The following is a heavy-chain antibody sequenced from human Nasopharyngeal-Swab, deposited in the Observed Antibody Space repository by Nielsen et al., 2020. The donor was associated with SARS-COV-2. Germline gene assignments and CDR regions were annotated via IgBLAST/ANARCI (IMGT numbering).Heavy chain of an antibody. Sequence: GGSLRLSCAASGFTFDDYMMHWVRQGPGKGLEWVSLITWDGGGTYYADSVKGRFTISRDNSKSSLFLQMNSLRPEATALYFCAKDSWTGDSYGSGSLFHSWGQGAQVTVSS. D-gene: IGHD3-10*01. CDR3: AKDSWTGDSYGSGSLFHS. CDR1: GFTFDDYM. V-gene: IGHV3-43*01. CDR2: ITWDGGGT. J-gene: IGHJ4*02.